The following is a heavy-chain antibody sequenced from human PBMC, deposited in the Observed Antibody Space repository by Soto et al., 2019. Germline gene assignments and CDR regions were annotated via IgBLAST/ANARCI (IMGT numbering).Heavy chain of an antibody. CDR1: GYIFTNYG. CDR2: ISGYNGYP. Sequence: QVQLVQSGAEVRKPGASVNVSCKTSGYIFTNYGVAWVRQAPGQGLELVAWISGYNGYPKHTLKFQGRVTVTTDTTTRTGYMELRNLRSDDTAVYYCARASAGALYDFWGQGTRVTVSS. CDR3: ARASAGALYDF. J-gene: IGHJ4*02. D-gene: IGHD6-13*01. V-gene: IGHV1-18*01.